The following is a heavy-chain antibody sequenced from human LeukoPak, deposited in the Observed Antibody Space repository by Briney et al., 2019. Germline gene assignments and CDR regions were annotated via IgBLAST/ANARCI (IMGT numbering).Heavy chain of an antibody. CDR3: AKRGSSWYYFDY. D-gene: IGHD6-13*01. CDR1: GFTFSSYA. J-gene: IGHJ4*02. Sequence: PGGSLRLSCAASGFTFSSYAMNWVRQAPGKGLEWVSAISSSGDNTYYADSVKGRFTISRDNSGNTLYLQMNSLRAEDTAVYYCAKRGSSWYYFDYWGQGTLVTVSS. V-gene: IGHV3-23*01. CDR2: ISSSGDNT.